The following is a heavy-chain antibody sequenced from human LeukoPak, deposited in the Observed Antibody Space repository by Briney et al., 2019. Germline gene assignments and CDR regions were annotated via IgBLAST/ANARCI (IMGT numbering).Heavy chain of an antibody. CDR1: GFTFSTYA. D-gene: IGHD5-18*01. CDR2: LSASGSNT. Sequence: GGSLRLSCAASGFTFSTYAMTWLRQAPGKGLEWVSALSASGSNTYYADSVKGRFTISRDNSKNMLYLQMNSLRAEDTAVYYCAKEGPDTAHAFDIWGQGTMVTVSS. CDR3: AKEGPDTAHAFDI. V-gene: IGHV3-23*01. J-gene: IGHJ3*02.